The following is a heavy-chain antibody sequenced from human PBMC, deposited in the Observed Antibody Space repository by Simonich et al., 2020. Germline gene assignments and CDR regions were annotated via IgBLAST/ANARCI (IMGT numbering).Heavy chain of an antibody. J-gene: IGHJ3*02. Sequence: EVQLVESGGGLVKPGGSLRLSCAASGFTFSSYSMNWVRQAPGKVVEWVSSISSRSSYIHYADSGKGRFTISRDNAKNSLYLQRNSLRAEDTAVYYCAREIEAGNAFDIWGQGTMVTVSS. V-gene: IGHV3-21*01. CDR1: GFTFSSYS. CDR3: AREIEAGNAFDI. CDR2: ISSRSSYI.